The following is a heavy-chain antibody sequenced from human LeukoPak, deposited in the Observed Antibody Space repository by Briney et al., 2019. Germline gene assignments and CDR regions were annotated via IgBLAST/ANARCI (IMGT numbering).Heavy chain of an antibody. CDR1: GFSFSDAW. CDR2: IYSGGTT. J-gene: IGHJ6*02. Sequence: GGSLRLSCAASGFSFSDAWMSWVRQAPGKGLEWVSVIYSGGTTYYADSVKGRFTISRDNSKNTLYLQVNSLRVEDTAVYYCARGAGSGWYFVYGMDVWGQGTTVTVSS. D-gene: IGHD6-19*01. V-gene: IGHV3-53*01. CDR3: ARGAGSGWYFVYGMDV.